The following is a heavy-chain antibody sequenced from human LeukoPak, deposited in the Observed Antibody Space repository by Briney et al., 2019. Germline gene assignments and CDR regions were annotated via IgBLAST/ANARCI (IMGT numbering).Heavy chain of an antibody. V-gene: IGHV1-8*01. J-gene: IGHJ6*03. Sequence: ASVKVSCKASGYTFTSYDINWVRQATGQGLEWMGWMNPNSGNTGYAQKFQGRVTMTRNTSISTAYMELSSLRSEDTAVYYCAREFSSSWYWTSGVVYYYYYMDVWGKGTTVTISS. CDR2: MNPNSGNT. CDR3: AREFSSSWYWTSGVVYYYYYMDV. CDR1: GYTFTSYD. D-gene: IGHD6-13*01.